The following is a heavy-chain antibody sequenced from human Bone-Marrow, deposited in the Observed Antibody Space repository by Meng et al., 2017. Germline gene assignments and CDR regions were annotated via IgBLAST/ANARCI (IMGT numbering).Heavy chain of an antibody. J-gene: IGHJ4*02. CDR3: ARERCGGDCFTGSFDY. CDR2: ISYDGSNK. D-gene: IGHD2-21*02. V-gene: IGHV3-30*01. Sequence: SCKASGGTFSSYAMHWVRQAPGKGLEWVAVISYDGSNKYYADSVKGRFTISRDNSKNTLYLQMNSLRAEDTAVYYCARERCGGDCFTGSFDYWGQGTLVTVSS. CDR1: GGTFSSYA.